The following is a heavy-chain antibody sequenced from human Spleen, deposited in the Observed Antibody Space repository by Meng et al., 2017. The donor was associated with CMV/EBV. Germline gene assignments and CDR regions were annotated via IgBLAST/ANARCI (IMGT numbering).Heavy chain of an antibody. Sequence: SVKVSCKASGGTFSSYAISWVRQAPGQGLEWMGRIIPIFGTANYAQKFQARVTFTADKSTSTAYMELSSLRSEDTAVYYCARGGADFWSVLRGAFDVWGQGTMVTVSS. V-gene: IGHV1-69*06. J-gene: IGHJ3*01. CDR1: GGTFSSYA. CDR2: IIPIFGTA. CDR3: ARGGADFWSVLRGAFDV. D-gene: IGHD3-3*01.